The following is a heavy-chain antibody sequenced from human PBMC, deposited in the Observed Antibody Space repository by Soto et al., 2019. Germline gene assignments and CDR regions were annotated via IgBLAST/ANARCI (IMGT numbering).Heavy chain of an antibody. CDR1: GFTFSSYE. Sequence: PGGSLRLSCAASGFTFSSYEMNWVRQAPGKGLEWVSYISSSGSTIYYADSVKGRFTISRDNAKNSLYLQMNSLRAEDTAVYYCAREDSSGYYPIGFDYWGQGTLVTVSS. J-gene: IGHJ4*02. CDR2: ISSSGSTI. D-gene: IGHD3-22*01. CDR3: AREDSSGYYPIGFDY. V-gene: IGHV3-48*03.